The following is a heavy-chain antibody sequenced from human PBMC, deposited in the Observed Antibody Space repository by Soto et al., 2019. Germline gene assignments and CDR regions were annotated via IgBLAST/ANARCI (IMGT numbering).Heavy chain of an antibody. CDR3: AKDASGYDKAFDY. Sequence: GGSLRLSCVASGFTFDDYTMHWVRQAPGKGLEWVSLISSDGTSTYYADSLKGRFTISRDNSKNSLFMQMNNLRTEDTAFYYCAKDASGYDKAFDYWGQGTLVTVSS. J-gene: IGHJ4*02. CDR2: ISSDGTST. V-gene: IGHV3-43*01. D-gene: IGHD5-12*01. CDR1: GFTFDDYT.